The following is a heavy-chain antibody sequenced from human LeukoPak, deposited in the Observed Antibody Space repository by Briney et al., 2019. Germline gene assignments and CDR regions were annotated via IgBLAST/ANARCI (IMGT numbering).Heavy chain of an antibody. D-gene: IGHD4-17*01. CDR2: IKQDGSEK. CDR1: GFTFSSYW. V-gene: IGHV3-7*05. Sequence: GGSLRLSCAASGFTFSSYWMSWVSQAPGKGLEWVANIKQDGSEKYYVDSVKGRFTISRDNAKNSLYLQMNSLRAEDTAVYYCARDQGRTTVTNWFDPSGQGTLVTVSS. J-gene: IGHJ5*02. CDR3: ARDQGRTTVTNWFDP.